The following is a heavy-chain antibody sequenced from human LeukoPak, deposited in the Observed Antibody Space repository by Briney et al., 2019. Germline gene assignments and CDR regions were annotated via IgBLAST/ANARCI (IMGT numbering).Heavy chain of an antibody. CDR2: ISYDGSNK. CDR3: ASLDCSSTSCSDY. Sequence: GGSLRLSCEGSGFTFSINAMHWVRQAPGKGLEWVAVISYDGSNKYYADSVKGRFTISRDNSKNTLYLQMNSLRAEDTAVYYCASLDCSSTSCSDYWGQGTLVTVSS. CDR1: GFTFSINA. J-gene: IGHJ4*02. V-gene: IGHV3-30*14. D-gene: IGHD2-2*01.